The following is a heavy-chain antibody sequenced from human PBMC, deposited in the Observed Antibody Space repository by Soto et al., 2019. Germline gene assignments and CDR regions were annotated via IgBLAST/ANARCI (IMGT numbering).Heavy chain of an antibody. J-gene: IGHJ5*02. CDR2: IWYDGSNK. Sequence: GGSLRLSCAASGFTFISYGMHWVRQAPGKGLEWVAVIWYDGSNKYYADSVKGRFTISRDNSKNTLYLQMNSLRAEDTAVYYCARVWGGRYCSSTSCRGAFDPWGQGTLVTVSS. CDR1: GFTFISYG. CDR3: ARVWGGRYCSSTSCRGAFDP. V-gene: IGHV3-33*01. D-gene: IGHD2-2*01.